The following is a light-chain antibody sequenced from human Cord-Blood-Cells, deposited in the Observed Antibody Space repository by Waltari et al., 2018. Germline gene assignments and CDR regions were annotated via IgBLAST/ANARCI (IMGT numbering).Light chain of an antibody. CDR1: SSDVGGYNY. J-gene: IGLJ1*01. V-gene: IGLV2-14*01. Sequence: QSALTQPASVSGSPGQSITISCTGTSSDVGGYNYVSWYQQHPGKAPKLMISDVIKRPSGVSNSFSGSRSGNTASLTISGLQAEDEADYYCSSYTSSSTFVFGTGTKVTVL. CDR3: SSYTSSSTFV. CDR2: DVI.